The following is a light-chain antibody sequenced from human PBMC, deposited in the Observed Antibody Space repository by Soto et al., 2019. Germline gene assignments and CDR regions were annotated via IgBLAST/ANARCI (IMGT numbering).Light chain of an antibody. CDR3: QQYYSYPRT. V-gene: IGKV1-8*01. CDR1: QGISSY. Sequence: AIRMTQSPSSFSASTGDRVTITCRASQGISSYLAWYQQKPGKAPKLLIYAASTLQSGVPSRCSGSGSGTDFTLTCSCLQSEDFATYYCQQYYSYPRTFGGGTKVEIK. CDR2: AAS. J-gene: IGKJ4*01.